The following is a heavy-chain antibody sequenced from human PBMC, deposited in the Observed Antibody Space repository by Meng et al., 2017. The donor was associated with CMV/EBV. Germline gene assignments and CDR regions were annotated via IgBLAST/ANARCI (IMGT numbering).Heavy chain of an antibody. J-gene: IGHJ6*02. Sequence: GGSLRLSCAASGFTFSNYAMSWVRQAPGKGLEWVSVIYNGGNNKYYADSVKGRFTISRDDSKNTLYLQMNSLRAEDTAVYYCAKVGRVAAAGYYYYGMDVWGQGTTVTVSS. V-gene: IGHV3-23*03. CDR2: IYNGGNNK. D-gene: IGHD6-13*01. CDR3: AKVGRVAAAGYYYYGMDV. CDR1: GFTFSNYA.